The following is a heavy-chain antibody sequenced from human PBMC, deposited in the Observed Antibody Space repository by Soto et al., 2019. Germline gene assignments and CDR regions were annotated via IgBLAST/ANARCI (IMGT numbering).Heavy chain of an antibody. CDR3: AKDKRRVAAADLDY. D-gene: IGHD6-13*01. CDR1: GFTFSSYG. Sequence: LRLSCAASGFTFSSYGMHWVRQAPGKGLEWVAVISYDGSNKYYADSVEGRFTISRDNSKNTLYLQMNSLRAEDTAVYYCAKDKRRVAAADLDYWGQGTLVTVSS. V-gene: IGHV3-30*18. CDR2: ISYDGSNK. J-gene: IGHJ4*02.